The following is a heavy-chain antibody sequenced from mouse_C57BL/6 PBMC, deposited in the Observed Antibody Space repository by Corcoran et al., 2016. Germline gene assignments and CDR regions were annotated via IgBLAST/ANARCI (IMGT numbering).Heavy chain of an antibody. D-gene: IGHD4-1*01. V-gene: IGHV1-18*01. J-gene: IGHJ2*01. Sequence: EVQLQQSGPELVKPGASVKIPCKASGYTFTDYNMDWVKQSHGKSLEWIGDINPNNGGTIYNQKFKGKATLTVDKSYSTAYMELHSLTSEDTAVYYCARSSLTEDYFDYWGQGTTLTVSS. CDR3: ARSSLTEDYFDY. CDR1: GYTFTDYN. CDR2: INPNNGGT.